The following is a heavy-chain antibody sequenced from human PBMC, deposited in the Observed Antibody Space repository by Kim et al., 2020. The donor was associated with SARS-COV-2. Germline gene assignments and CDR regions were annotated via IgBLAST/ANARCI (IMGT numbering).Heavy chain of an antibody. J-gene: IGHJ4*02. CDR3: ARGETRYY. Sequence: GESLKISCKASGYSFTSYWIGWVRQMPGKGLEWMGIIYPGDSNTRYSPSFQGQVTISADKSISTAYLQWNSLKASYTAIYYCARGETRYYWGQGTPVTVSS. D-gene: IGHD3-9*01. CDR1: GYSFTSYW. CDR2: IYPGDSNT. V-gene: IGHV5-51*01.